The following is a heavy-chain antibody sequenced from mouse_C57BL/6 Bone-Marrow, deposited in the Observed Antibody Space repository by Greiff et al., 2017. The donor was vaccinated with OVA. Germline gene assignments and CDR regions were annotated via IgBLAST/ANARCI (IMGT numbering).Heavy chain of an antibody. D-gene: IGHD2-4*01. J-gene: IGHJ2*01. CDR1: GYTFTDYN. CDR2: INPNNGGT. Sequence: DVQLQESGPELVKPGASVKMSCKASGYTFTDYNMHWVKQSHGKSLEWIGYINPNNGGTSYNQKFKGKATLTVNKSSSTAYMELRSLTSEDSAVYYCAREERDYDYDGYYFDYWGQGTTLTVSS. V-gene: IGHV1-22*01. CDR3: AREERDYDYDGYYFDY.